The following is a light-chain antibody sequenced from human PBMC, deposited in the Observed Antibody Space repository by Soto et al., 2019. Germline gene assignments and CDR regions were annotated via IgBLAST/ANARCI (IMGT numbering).Light chain of an antibody. CDR3: SSYAGSSNV. Sequence: QSVLTQPPSASGCPGQSVAISCTGTSSDVGGYNYVSWYQQHPGKAPKLMIYEVNKRPSGVPDRFSGSKSGNTASLTVSGLQAEAEADYYCSSYAGSSNVFGTGTKVTVL. CDR1: SSDVGGYNY. J-gene: IGLJ1*01. CDR2: EVN. V-gene: IGLV2-8*01.